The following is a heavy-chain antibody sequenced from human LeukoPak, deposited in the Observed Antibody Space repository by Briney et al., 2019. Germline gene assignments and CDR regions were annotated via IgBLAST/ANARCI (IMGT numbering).Heavy chain of an antibody. Sequence: PSETLSLTCSVSGGSGSSYYWGWIRQAPGKGLEWIGYIYDSGTTSYNPSLKSRVTISMDRSKNQFSLNLSSVTAADTAVYYCARSRELFYFDYWGQGTLVTVSS. CDR1: GGSGSSYY. J-gene: IGHJ4*02. CDR2: IYDSGTT. CDR3: ARSRELFYFDY. D-gene: IGHD1-7*01. V-gene: IGHV4-59*02.